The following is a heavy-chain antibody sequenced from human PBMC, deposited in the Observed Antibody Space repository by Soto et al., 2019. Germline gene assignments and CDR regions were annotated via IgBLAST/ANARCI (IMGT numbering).Heavy chain of an antibody. CDR3: AKAYCSVGTCRTTD. CDR2: VGGSGDSS. Sequence: GGSLRLSCVAFGFTFNSDAMSWVRPAPGKGLEWVSGVGGSGDSSSYADSVKGRFTISRDNSKSTLYLQMNSLRAEDTVAYYCAKAYCSVGTCRTTDWGPGTLVTVSS. CDR1: GFTFNSDA. J-gene: IGHJ4*02. D-gene: IGHD2-15*01. V-gene: IGHV3-23*01.